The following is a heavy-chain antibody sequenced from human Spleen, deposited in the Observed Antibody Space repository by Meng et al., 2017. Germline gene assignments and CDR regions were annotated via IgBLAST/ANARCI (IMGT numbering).Heavy chain of an antibody. Sequence: QVQPQQWGAVLLKPSETLSLTCAVYGGSFSGYYWSWIRQPPGKGLEWIGEINHSGSTNYNPSLKSRATISVDTSQNNLSLKLSSVTAADSAVYYCARGPTTMAHDFDYWGQGTLVTVSS. J-gene: IGHJ4*02. CDR2: INHSGST. CDR1: GGSFSGYY. CDR3: ARGPTTMAHDFDY. V-gene: IGHV4-34*01. D-gene: IGHD4-11*01.